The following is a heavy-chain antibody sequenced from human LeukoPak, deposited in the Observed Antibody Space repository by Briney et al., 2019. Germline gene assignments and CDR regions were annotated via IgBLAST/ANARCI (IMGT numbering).Heavy chain of an antibody. V-gene: IGHV4-59*01. J-gene: IGHJ6*02. Sequence: KPSETLSLTCTVSGGSISSYYWSWIRQPPGKGLEWIGYIYYSGSTNYNPSLKSRVTISVDTSKNQFSLKLSSVTAADTAVCYCAREVRFLEWLPSMGESGMDVWGQGTTVTVSS. CDR3: AREVRFLEWLPSMGESGMDV. D-gene: IGHD3-3*01. CDR2: IYYSGST. CDR1: GGSISSYY.